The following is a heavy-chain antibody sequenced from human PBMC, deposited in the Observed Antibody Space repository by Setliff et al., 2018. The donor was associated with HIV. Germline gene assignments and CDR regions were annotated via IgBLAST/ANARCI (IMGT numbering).Heavy chain of an antibody. D-gene: IGHD3-16*01. CDR1: GFTFSSYS. Sequence: PGGSLRLSCAVSGFTFSSYSMNWVRQAPGKGLEWVATIKQDGSEIYYMDSVKGRFTISRDNARTSLFLEMRSLRDEDTAVYLCANLWELGAWGQGTLVTVSS. CDR2: IKQDGSEI. CDR3: ANLWELGA. V-gene: IGHV3-7*03. J-gene: IGHJ5*02.